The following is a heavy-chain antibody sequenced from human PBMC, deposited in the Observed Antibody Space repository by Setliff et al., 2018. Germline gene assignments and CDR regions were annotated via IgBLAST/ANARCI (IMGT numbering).Heavy chain of an antibody. CDR3: ARRETYYNFWSGYYAY. CDR2: FDPEDGET. J-gene: IGHJ4*02. D-gene: IGHD3-3*01. V-gene: IGHV1-24*01. Sequence: GASVKVSCKASGGTFSSYAISWVRQAPGQGLEWMGGFDPEDGETIYAQKFQGRVTMTEDTSTDTAYMELSSLRSEDTAVYYCARRETYYNFWSGYYAYWGQGTLVTVSS. CDR1: GGTFSSYA.